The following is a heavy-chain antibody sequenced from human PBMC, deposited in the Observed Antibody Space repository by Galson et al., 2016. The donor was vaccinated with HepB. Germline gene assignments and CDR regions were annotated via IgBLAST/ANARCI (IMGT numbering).Heavy chain of an antibody. J-gene: IGHJ4*02. Sequence: SLRLSCAASGFTFSRFGMHWVRQAPGKGLEFVAALLHDVSITYYADSVKGRFTISRDNSKNTLYLQMSSLRVEDTAVYYCVKDRSVFQVDYFDSWGQGTLVTVSS. CDR3: VKDRSVFQVDYFDS. V-gene: IGHV3-64D*06. D-gene: IGHD3-10*01. CDR2: LLHDVSIT. CDR1: GFTFSRFG.